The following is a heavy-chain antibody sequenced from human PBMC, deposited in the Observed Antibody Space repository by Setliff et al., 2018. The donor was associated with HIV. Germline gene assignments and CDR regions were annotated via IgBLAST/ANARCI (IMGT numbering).Heavy chain of an antibody. D-gene: IGHD3-16*01. V-gene: IGHV3-21*01. Sequence: GGSLRLSCAASGFTFSSYSINWVRQAPGKGLEWVSSISSSSRYRSSAESVKGRFTISRDNSRNTLYLQMNSLRTEDTAVYYCAKDWGSRLSYSFYYMDVWGKGTTVTVSS. CDR2: ISSSSRYR. CDR1: GFTFSSYS. CDR3: AKDWGSRLSYSFYYMDV. J-gene: IGHJ6*03.